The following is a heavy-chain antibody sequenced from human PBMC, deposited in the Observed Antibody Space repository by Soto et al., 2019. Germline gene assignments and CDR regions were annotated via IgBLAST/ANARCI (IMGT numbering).Heavy chain of an antibody. V-gene: IGHV3-23*01. D-gene: IGHD5-12*01. CDR3: AKELDIVAPGD. CDR1: ECTFRSYA. Sequence: GWSLRLSCAAAECTFRSYAMSWVRQAPGKGLEWVSAISGSGGSTYYADSVKGRFTISRDNSKNTLYLQMNSLRAEDTAVYYCAKELDIVAPGDWGQGTLVTVSS. CDR2: ISGSGGST. J-gene: IGHJ4*02.